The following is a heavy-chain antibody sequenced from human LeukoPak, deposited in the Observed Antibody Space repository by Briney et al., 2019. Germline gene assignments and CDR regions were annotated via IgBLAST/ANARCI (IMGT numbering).Heavy chain of an antibody. CDR2: IYHSGTT. J-gene: IGHJ3*01. Sequence: TSETLSLTCTVSGGSIGSYYWSWIRQPPGKGLECIGYIYHSGTTYYNPSLKSRVTISADTSKNQFSLKLTSVTAADTAIYYCARQRDYADYLDAFDVWGQGTMVTVSS. D-gene: IGHD4-17*01. V-gene: IGHV4-59*08. CDR3: ARQRDYADYLDAFDV. CDR1: GGSIGSYY.